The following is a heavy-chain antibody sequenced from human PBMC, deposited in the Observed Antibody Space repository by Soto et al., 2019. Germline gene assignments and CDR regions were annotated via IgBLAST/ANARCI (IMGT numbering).Heavy chain of an antibody. CDR3: ASDKAAD. D-gene: IGHD6-25*01. CDR1: GGSISSSDW. CDR2: IYHSGST. V-gene: IGHV4-4*02. J-gene: IGHJ4*02. Sequence: QVQLQESGPGLVKPSGTLSLTCTVSGGSISSSDWWSWVRQPPGKGLEWIGEIYHSGSTNYNPSLKGRVTILDDKSKNQFSLKLTSVTAADPAVYYCASDKAADWGQGTLVTVSS.